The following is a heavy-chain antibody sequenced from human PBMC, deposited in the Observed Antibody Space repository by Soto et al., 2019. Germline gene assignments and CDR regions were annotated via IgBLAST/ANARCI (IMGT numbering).Heavy chain of an antibody. CDR1: GYTFSNDW. CDR3: ARRVAAHPYFDF. V-gene: IGHV5-51*01. J-gene: IGHJ4*02. Sequence: PGESLKISCHCSGYTFSNDWISWVRQMPGKGLEWMGIIFPGDSDTRYSPSFQGQVTISADKSINTAYLQWSSLKASDTAVYYCARRVAAHPYFDFWGQGALVTVSS. CDR2: IFPGDSDT. D-gene: IGHD6-6*01.